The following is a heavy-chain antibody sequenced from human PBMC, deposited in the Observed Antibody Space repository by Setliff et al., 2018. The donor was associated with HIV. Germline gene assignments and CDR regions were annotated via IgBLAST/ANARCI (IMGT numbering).Heavy chain of an antibody. D-gene: IGHD3-9*01. V-gene: IGHV1-2*06. CDR2: INPNIGST. Sequence: ASVKVSCKSSGYTFTDYFIHWVRQAPGQGLQWMGRINPNIGSTNYAQNCQGRATMTRDTSVNTAFMELSNLRSDDTAVYYCARDYRTTDILSSGYMDVWGKGTTVTVSS. J-gene: IGHJ6*03. CDR1: GYTFTDYF. CDR3: ARDYRTTDILSSGYMDV.